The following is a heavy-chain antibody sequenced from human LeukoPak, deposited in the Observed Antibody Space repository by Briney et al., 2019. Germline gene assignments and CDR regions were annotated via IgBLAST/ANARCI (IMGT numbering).Heavy chain of an antibody. J-gene: IGHJ5*02. CDR1: GYSISSGYY. CDR2: IYHSGST. CDR3: ARSIRFLEWPDRPDNWFDP. Sequence: SETLSLTCTVSGYSISSGYYWGWIRQPPGKGLEWIGSIYHSGSTYYNPSLKSRVTISVDTSKNQFSLKLSSVTAADTAVYYCARSIRFLEWPDRPDNWFDPWGQGTLVTVSS. V-gene: IGHV4-38-2*02. D-gene: IGHD3-3*01.